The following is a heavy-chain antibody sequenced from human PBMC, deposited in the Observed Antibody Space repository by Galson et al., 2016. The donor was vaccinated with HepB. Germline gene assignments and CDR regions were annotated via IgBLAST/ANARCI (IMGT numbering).Heavy chain of an antibody. CDR2: SASGDIT. CDR3: ASHLGGSSLDPFDI. V-gene: IGHV3-23*01. Sequence: SLRLSCAASGLTFMSYAFSWLRQAPGKGLEWVSVSASGDITYYAHSVKGRFTISRDKSKNTLLLNMISLRAEDTASYYCASHLGGSSLDPFDIWGRGTMVTVSS. D-gene: IGHD3-16*01. J-gene: IGHJ3*02. CDR1: GLTFMSYA.